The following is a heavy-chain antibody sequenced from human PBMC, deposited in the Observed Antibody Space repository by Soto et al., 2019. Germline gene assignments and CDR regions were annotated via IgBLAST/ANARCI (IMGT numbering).Heavy chain of an antibody. Sequence: EGQLVESGGGLAQPGGSLRLSCAASGFTFSSYEVNWVRQAPGKGLEWVSYISSSGNTIYYADSVKGRFTISRDNAKNSLYLQMNSLRVEDTAVYYCASRYTGGFDYWGQGTPVTVSS. V-gene: IGHV3-48*03. CDR1: GFTFSSYE. J-gene: IGHJ4*02. CDR2: ISSSGNTI. CDR3: ASRYTGGFDY. D-gene: IGHD6-25*01.